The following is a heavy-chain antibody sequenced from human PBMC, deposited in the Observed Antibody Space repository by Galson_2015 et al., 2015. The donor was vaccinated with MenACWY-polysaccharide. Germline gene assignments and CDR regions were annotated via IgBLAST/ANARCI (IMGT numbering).Heavy chain of an antibody. J-gene: IGHJ3*01. CDR2: ITGDGSDT. D-gene: IGHD2-15*01. V-gene: IGHV3-74*01. CDR3: ARVGVCSGGSCYKMFDV. Sequence: SLRLSCAASGFTFSNYVMHWVRQAPGKGLVWVPRITGDGSDTRYAGSVKGRFTISRDNARNTLYLQMNSLRDEDTAVYYCARVGVCSGGSCYKMFDVWGQGTMVTVSS. CDR1: GFTFSNYV.